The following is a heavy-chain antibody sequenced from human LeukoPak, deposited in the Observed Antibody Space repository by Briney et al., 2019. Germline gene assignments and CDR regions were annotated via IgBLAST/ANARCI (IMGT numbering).Heavy chain of an antibody. Sequence: PSETLSLTCTVSGGSISSGGYYWSWICQHPGKGLESIGYIYYSGSTYYNPSLKSRVTISVDTSKNQFSLKLSSVTAADTAVYYCARDNTDGGGYYYYMDVWGKGTTVTVSS. V-gene: IGHV4-31*03. J-gene: IGHJ6*03. CDR3: ARDNTDGGGYYYYMDV. CDR1: GGSISSGGYY. CDR2: IYYSGST. D-gene: IGHD3-16*01.